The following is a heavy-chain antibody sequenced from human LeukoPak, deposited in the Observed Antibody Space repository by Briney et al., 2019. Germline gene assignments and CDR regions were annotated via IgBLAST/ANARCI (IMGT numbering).Heavy chain of an antibody. Sequence: GSLRLSCAASGFTFSSYWMHWVRQAPGKGLVWVSRINSDGSSTSYADSVKGRFTISRDNAKNTLYLQMNSLRAEDTAVYYCARDNTGHDAFDIWGQGTMFTVSS. V-gene: IGHV3-74*01. CDR3: ARDNTGHDAFDI. D-gene: IGHD5-18*01. CDR2: INSDGSST. CDR1: GFTFSSYW. J-gene: IGHJ3*02.